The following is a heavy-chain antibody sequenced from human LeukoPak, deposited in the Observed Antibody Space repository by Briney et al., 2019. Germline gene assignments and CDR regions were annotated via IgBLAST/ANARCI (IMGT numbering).Heavy chain of an antibody. V-gene: IGHV3-23*01. CDR3: AKVLEYSSGWKGPPEYSFVY. D-gene: IGHD6-19*01. Sequence: GGSLRLSCAASGFTFSSYAMSWVREAPGKGLERVSGISGSGGSSYYADSVMGRFTISRDNSKNTLYLQINSLRAEDTAVYYCAKVLEYSSGWKGPPEYSFVYWGQGTLVTVSS. J-gene: IGHJ4*02. CDR2: ISGSGGSS. CDR1: GFTFSSYA.